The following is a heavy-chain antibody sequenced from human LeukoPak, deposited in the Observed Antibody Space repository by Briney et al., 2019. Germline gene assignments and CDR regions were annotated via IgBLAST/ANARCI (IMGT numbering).Heavy chain of an antibody. J-gene: IGHJ6*02. V-gene: IGHV4-61*01. CDR3: ARDCDWNDVDYYYGLDV. Sequence: SETLSLTCTVSGGSVSSATYYWSWIRQPPGKGLEWIGYVYYSGSTNYNPSLKSRVTISVDTSKNQFSLKLTSVTAADTAVYYCARDCDWNDVDYYYGLDVWGQGTTVTVSS. CDR1: GGSVSSATYY. CDR2: VYYSGST. D-gene: IGHD1-1*01.